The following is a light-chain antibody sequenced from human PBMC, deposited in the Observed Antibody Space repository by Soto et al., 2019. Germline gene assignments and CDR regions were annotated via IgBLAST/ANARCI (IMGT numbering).Light chain of an antibody. CDR2: EVS. J-gene: IGLJ2*01. CDR1: SYDVGENDY. CDR3: SSYGSGSSLVV. V-gene: IGLV2-14*01. Sequence: QSALTQPASVSGSPGQSITISCTGTSYDVGENDYVSWYQNHPGKVPKLLIYEVSSRPSGVSHRFSGSKSGNTASLSISGLQAEDDADYYCSSYGSGSSLVVFGGGTKVTVL.